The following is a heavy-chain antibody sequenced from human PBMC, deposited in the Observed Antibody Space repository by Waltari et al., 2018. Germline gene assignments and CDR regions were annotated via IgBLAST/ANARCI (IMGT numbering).Heavy chain of an antibody. J-gene: IGHJ5*02. CDR2: IGNQGNTYAT. V-gene: IGHV3-73*02. CDR3: TRSPGFGP. Sequence: EVQLVESGGGLVQPGGSLKLSCAASGFIFSGAPIHWVRRACGRGREWGGRIGNQGNTYATGYTEAVKGRFTISRDDSKHTAYLQMNSLKIEDTAFYYCTRSPGFGPWGQGTLVTVSS. CDR1: GFIFSGAP.